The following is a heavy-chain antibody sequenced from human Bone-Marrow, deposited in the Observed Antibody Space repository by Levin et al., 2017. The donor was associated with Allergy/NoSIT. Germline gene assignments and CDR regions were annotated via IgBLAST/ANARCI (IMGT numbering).Heavy chain of an antibody. D-gene: IGHD3-22*01. V-gene: IGHV3-33*01. CDR1: GFTFSGYV. CDR2: ISFDGSTI. CDR3: VRDAGDDTAGYYFDS. J-gene: IGHJ4*02. Sequence: SGGSLRLSCAASGFTFSGYVIHWVRQAPAKGLEWVARISFDGSTIQYADSVKGRFTFSRDNSKKTVHLQMNSLRAEDTAVYYCVRDAGDDTAGYYFDSWGQGTLVTVSS.